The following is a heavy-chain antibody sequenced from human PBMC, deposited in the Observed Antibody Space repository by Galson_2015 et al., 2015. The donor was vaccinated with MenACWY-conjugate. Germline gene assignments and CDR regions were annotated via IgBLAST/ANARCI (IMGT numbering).Heavy chain of an antibody. CDR2: IYSGGST. J-gene: IGHJ4*02. Sequence: SLRLSCAASGFTVSSNYMSWVRQAPGKGLEWVSVIYSGGSTYYADSVKGRFTISRDNSKNTLYLQMNSLRAEDTAVYYCARGGYGGNSKGFDYWGQGPLVPVSS. D-gene: IGHD4-23*01. CDR1: GFTVSSNY. CDR3: ARGGYGGNSKGFDY. V-gene: IGHV3-53*01.